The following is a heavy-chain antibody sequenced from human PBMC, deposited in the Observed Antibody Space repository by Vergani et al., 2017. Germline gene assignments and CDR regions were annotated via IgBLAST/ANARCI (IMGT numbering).Heavy chain of an antibody. CDR3: AKDFRGTWTTGMDV. D-gene: IGHD1-7*01. V-gene: IGHV3-30*18. J-gene: IGHJ6*02. CDR1: GFTFSSYG. Sequence: VQLVESGGGVVQPGRSLRLSCAASGFTFSSYGMHWVRQAPGKGLEWVAVISYDGSNKYYADSVKGRFTISRDNRKNSLYLQMNSLRTEDTALYYCAKDFRGTWTTGMDVWGQGTTVTVSS. CDR2: ISYDGSNK.